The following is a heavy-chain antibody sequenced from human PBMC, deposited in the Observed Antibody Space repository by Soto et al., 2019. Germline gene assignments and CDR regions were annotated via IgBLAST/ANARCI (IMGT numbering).Heavy chain of an antibody. CDR3: VSWVSANFDY. V-gene: IGHV3-23*01. D-gene: IGHD2-8*01. Sequence: PGGSLRLSCAASGFTFDSPYSHGMSWVRQSPGKGPEWVSTISSNGANTHYAESVKGRFTISKDASRNTVHLHMNSLRAEDTATYFCVSWVSANFDYWGHGTQVPVYS. CDR1: GFTFDSPYSHG. CDR2: ISSNGANT. J-gene: IGHJ4*01.